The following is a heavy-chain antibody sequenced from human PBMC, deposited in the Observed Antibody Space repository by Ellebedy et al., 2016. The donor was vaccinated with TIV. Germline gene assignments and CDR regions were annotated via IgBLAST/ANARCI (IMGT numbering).Heavy chain of an antibody. Sequence: SETLSLXCSVSGDSISDYCWAWFRQPAGKGLEWIGRIYTSGSTNYNPSLNSRVTMSIDTSKNQFSLRLSSVTAADTAVYYCARRTNTGSYSYFNYWGQGTLVTVSS. CDR2: IYTSGST. CDR3: ARRTNTGSYSYFNY. V-gene: IGHV4-4*07. CDR1: GDSISDYC. D-gene: IGHD1-26*01. J-gene: IGHJ4*02.